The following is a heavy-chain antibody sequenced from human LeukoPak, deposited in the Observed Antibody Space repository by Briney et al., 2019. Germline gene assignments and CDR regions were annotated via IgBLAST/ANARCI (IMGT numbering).Heavy chain of an antibody. CDR3: AVGITILGVAASFDS. Sequence: SETLSLTCAAYGASYNAYYWSWIRQPPGKGLEWIGDIDHRGTATYNPSLKSRLSISADASKNQFSLKLNSVTDADTAVYYCAVGITILGVAASFDSWGQGNLVIVSS. CDR1: GASYNAYY. J-gene: IGHJ4*02. CDR2: IDHRGTA. V-gene: IGHV4-34*01. D-gene: IGHD3-3*01.